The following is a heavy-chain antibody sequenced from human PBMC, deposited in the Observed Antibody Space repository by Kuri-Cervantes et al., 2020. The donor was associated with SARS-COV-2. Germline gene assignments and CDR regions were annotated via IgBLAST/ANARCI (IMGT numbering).Heavy chain of an antibody. CDR1: GFTFSSYA. CDR3: ARGQLWFDY. Sequence: GESLKISCAASGFTFSSYAMSWVRQAPGKGLEWVSAISGSGGSTYYADSVKGRFTISRDSAKNSLYLQMNSLRAEDTAVYYCARGQLWFDYWGQGTLVTVSS. CDR2: ISGSGGST. D-gene: IGHD5-18*01. J-gene: IGHJ4*02. V-gene: IGHV3-23*01.